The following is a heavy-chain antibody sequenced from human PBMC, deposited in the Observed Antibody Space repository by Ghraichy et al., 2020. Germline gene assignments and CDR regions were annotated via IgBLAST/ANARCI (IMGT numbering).Heavy chain of an antibody. Sequence: SETLSLTCAVSGGSISSGGYSWSWIRQPPGKGLEWIGYIYHSGSTYYNPSLKSRVTISVDRSKNQFSLKLSSVTAADTAVYYCASTNYYDSSGYQDYWGQGTLVTVSS. V-gene: IGHV4-30-2*01. CDR2: IYHSGST. D-gene: IGHD3-22*01. CDR1: GGSISSGGYS. J-gene: IGHJ4*02. CDR3: ASTNYYDSSGYQDY.